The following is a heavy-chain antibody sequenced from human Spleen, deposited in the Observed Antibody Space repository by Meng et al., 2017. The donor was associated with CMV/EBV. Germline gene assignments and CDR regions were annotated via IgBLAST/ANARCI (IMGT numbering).Heavy chain of an antibody. CDR1: GFSFNNFG. D-gene: IGHD4-23*01. J-gene: IGHJ4*02. V-gene: IGHV3-23*01. Sequence: ASGFSFNNFGMGWVRQAPGKGLEWVSSIRGSGTSTYYADSVKGRFTISRDNSNNTLFLQMNNLRAEDTAVYYCAKDRMVVTPYYFDFWGQGALVTVSS. CDR3: AKDRMVVTPYYFDF. CDR2: IRGSGTST.